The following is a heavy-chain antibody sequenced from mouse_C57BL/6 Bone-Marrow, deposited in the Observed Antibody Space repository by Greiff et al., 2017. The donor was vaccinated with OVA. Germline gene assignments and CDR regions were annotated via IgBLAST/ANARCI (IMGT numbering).Heavy chain of an antibody. Sequence: QVQLQQPGAELVMPGASVKLSCKASGYTFTSYWMHWVKQRPGQGLEWIGEIDPSDSYTNYNQKFKGKSTLTVDKSSSTVYMQLSSLTSEDSAVYYCARWGSSGYPFAYWGQGTLVTVSA. D-gene: IGHD3-2*02. CDR1: GYTFTSYW. CDR3: ARWGSSGYPFAY. CDR2: IDPSDSYT. J-gene: IGHJ3*01. V-gene: IGHV1-69*01.